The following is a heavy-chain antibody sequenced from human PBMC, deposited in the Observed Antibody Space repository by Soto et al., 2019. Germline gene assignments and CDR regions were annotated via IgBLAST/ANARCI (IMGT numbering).Heavy chain of an antibody. CDR3: ARGLVRCSSTSCYVPWFDP. Sequence: ASETLSLTCAVSGGSISSGGYSWSWIRQPPGKGLEWIGYIYHSGSTYYNPSLKSRVTISVDRSKNQFSLKLSSVTAADTAVYYCARGLVRCSSTSCYVPWFDPRGQGTLVTVSS. V-gene: IGHV4-30-2*01. CDR2: IYHSGST. J-gene: IGHJ5*02. CDR1: GGSISSGGYS. D-gene: IGHD2-2*01.